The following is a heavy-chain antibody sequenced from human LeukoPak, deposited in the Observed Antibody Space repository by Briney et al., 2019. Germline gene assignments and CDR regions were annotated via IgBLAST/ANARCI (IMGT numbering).Heavy chain of an antibody. J-gene: IGHJ4*02. D-gene: IGHD2-15*01. CDR2: ISSSSSYI. CDR1: GLTFSSYS. V-gene: IGHV3-21*01. Sequence: PGGSLRLSCAASGLTFSSYSMNWVRQAPGKGLEWVSSISSSSSYIYYADSVKGRFTISRDNAKNSLYLQMNSLRAEDTAVYYCARQPTGYCSGGSCYPDFDYWGQGTLVTVSS. CDR3: ARQPTGYCSGGSCYPDFDY.